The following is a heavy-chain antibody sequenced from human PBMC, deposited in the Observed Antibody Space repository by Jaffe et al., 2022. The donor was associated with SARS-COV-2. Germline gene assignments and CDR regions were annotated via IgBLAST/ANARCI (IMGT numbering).Heavy chain of an antibody. CDR1: GFTFSSRP. CDR2: INENGGNT. J-gene: IGHJ4*02. Sequence: EVHLLESGGGLVQPGGSLRLSCAASGFTFSSRPMTWARQAPGKGLEWVSTINENGGNTHYADSVRGRFTISRDNSKNTLYLQMNSLRAEDTAVYYCVAWKQEHFDYWGQGTLVTVSS. D-gene: IGHD5-18*01. V-gene: IGHV3-23*01. CDR3: VAWKQEHFDY.